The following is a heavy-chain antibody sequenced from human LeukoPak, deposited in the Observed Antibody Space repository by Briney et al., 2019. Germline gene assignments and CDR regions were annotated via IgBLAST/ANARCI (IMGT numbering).Heavy chain of an antibody. V-gene: IGHV4-4*07. Sequence: TSETLSLTCTVSGGSISGYFWSWIRQPAGKGLEWIGRIYSSGSNNYNPSLKSRVTMSRDTSKNHLSLNLSSVTAADTAVYYCAREPTSGREPTSGRPLDYWGQGTLVTVSS. CDR1: GGSISGYF. J-gene: IGHJ4*02. CDR2: IYSSGSN. D-gene: IGHD5-12*01. CDR3: AREPTSGREPTSGRPLDY.